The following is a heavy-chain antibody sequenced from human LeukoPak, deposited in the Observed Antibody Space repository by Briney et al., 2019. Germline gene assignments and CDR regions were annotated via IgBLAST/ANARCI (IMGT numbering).Heavy chain of an antibody. D-gene: IGHD2-2*01. CDR1: GYTFTGYY. J-gene: IGHJ4*02. CDR2: INPNSGGT. Sequence: ASVTVSCKASGYTFTGYYMHWVRQAPGQGLEWMGWINPNSGGTNYAQKFQGWVTMTRDTSISTAYMELSRLRSDDTAVYYCARGLQYGPQVDYWGQGTLVTVSS. V-gene: IGHV1-2*04. CDR3: ARGLQYGPQVDY.